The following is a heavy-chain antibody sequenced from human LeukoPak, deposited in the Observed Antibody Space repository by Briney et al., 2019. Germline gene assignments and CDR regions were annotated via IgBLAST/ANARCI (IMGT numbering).Heavy chain of an antibody. CDR1: GYTFTGYY. D-gene: IGHD3-3*01. J-gene: IGHJ4*02. CDR2: INPNSGGT. V-gene: IGHV1-2*02. CDR3: ARVGPLRFLEWLPTDY. Sequence: ASVKVSCKASGYTFTGYYMHWVRQAPGQGLEWMGWINPNSGGTNYAQKFQGRVTMTRDTSISTAYMELSSLRSEDTAVYYCARVGPLRFLEWLPTDYWGQGTLVTVSS.